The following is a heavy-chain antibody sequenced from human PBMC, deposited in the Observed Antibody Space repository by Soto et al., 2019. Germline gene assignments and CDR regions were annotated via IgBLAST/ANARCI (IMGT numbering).Heavy chain of an antibody. V-gene: IGHV1-18*01. CDR2: ISAYNGNT. Sequence: ASVKVSCKASGYTFTSYGISWVRQAPGQGLEWMGWISAYNGNTNYAQKLQGRVTMTTDTSTSTAYMELRSLRSDDTAVYYCARGGHIVVVTAISNYYYGMDVWGQGTTVTVSS. CDR1: GYTFTSYG. CDR3: ARGGHIVVVTAISNYYYGMDV. D-gene: IGHD2-21*02. J-gene: IGHJ6*02.